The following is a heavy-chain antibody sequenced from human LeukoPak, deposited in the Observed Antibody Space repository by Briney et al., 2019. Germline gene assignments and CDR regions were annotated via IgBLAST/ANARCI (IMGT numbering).Heavy chain of an antibody. V-gene: IGHV4-61*02. CDR3: ASYILTGYPY. CDR1: GGSISSGSYY. D-gene: IGHD3-9*01. J-gene: IGHJ4*02. Sequence: SETLSLTCTVSGGSISSGSYYWSWIRQPAGKGLEWIGRIYTSGSTNYNPSLKSRVTISVDTSKDQFSLKLSSVTAADTAVYYCASYILTGYPYWGQGTLVTVSS. CDR2: IYTSGST.